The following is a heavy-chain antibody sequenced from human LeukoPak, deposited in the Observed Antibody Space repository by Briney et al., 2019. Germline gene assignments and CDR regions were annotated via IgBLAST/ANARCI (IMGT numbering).Heavy chain of an antibody. D-gene: IGHD3-22*01. CDR3: ARHDSSGYYFDY. J-gene: IGHJ4*02. V-gene: IGHV4-59*01. CDR2: IYFSGST. Sequence: GSLRLSCAASGFSFSNYGMSWFRQAPGKGLEWIGYIYFSGSTSYNPSLKSRVTISVDTAKNQFSLKLSSVTAADTAVYYCARHDSSGYYFDYWGQGTLVTVSS. CDR1: GFSFSNYG.